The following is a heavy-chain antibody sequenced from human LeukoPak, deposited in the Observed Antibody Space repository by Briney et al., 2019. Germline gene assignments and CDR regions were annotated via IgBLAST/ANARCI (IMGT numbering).Heavy chain of an antibody. V-gene: IGHV1-69*05. CDR2: IIPIFGTA. J-gene: IGHJ6*03. D-gene: IGHD2-2*01. CDR3: ARTHCSSTSCYADYYYYYMDV. Sequence: SVKVSCKASGGTFSSYAISWVRQAPGQGLEWMGRIIPIFGTANYAKKFQGRVTITTDESTSTAYMELSSLRSEDTAVYYCARTHCSSTSCYADYYYYYMDVWGKGTTVTVSS. CDR1: GGTFSSYA.